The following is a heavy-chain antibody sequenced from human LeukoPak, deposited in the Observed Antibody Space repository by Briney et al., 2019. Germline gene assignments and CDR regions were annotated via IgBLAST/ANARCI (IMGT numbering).Heavy chain of an antibody. J-gene: IGHJ5*02. CDR3: ARRSFPYYDFWSGWYNWFDP. D-gene: IGHD3-3*01. Sequence: SSETLSLTCAVYGGSFSGYYWSWIRRPPGKGLEWIGEINHSGSTNYNPSLKSRVTISVDTSKNQFSLKLSSVTAADTAVYYCARRSFPYYDFWSGWYNWFDPWGQGTLVTVSS. CDR2: INHSGST. CDR1: GGSFSGYY. V-gene: IGHV4-34*01.